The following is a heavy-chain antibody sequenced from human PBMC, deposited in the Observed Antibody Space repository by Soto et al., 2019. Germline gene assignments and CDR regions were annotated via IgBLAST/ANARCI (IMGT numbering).Heavy chain of an antibody. CDR1: GFTFNSYS. Sequence: GGSLRLSCVASGFTFNSYSMNWVRHAPGKGLEWISYISSSSSTIYYRDSVKGRFTISRDNAKNSLYLQMNSLRDEDTAVYYSARDLYYYGSGSGYFDYWGQGTPVTVSS. V-gene: IGHV3-48*02. J-gene: IGHJ4*02. D-gene: IGHD3-10*01. CDR2: ISSSSSTI. CDR3: ARDLYYYGSGSGYFDY.